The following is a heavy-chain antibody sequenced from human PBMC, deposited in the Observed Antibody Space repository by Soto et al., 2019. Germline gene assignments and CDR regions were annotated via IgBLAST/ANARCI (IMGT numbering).Heavy chain of an antibody. Sequence: KGLEWIGYIYYSGSTNYNPSLKSRVTIPVDTSKNQFSLKLSSVTAADTAVFFFFQAEDGIRDVLSVSAFLLNRSSDL. J-gene: IGHJ2*01. CDR2: IYYSGST. D-gene: IGHD3-10*02. CDR3: FQAEDGIRDVLSVSAFLLNRSSDL. V-gene: IGHV4-59*12.